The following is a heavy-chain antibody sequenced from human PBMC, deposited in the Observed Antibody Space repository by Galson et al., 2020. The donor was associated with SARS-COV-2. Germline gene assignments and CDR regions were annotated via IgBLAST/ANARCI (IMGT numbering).Heavy chain of an antibody. CDR1: GFTFSTYW. J-gene: IGHJ4*02. CDR2: INSDGSRT. Sequence: GGSLRLPCAAPGFTFSTYWMHWVRQAPGKGLVWVSRINSDGSRTTYADSVKGRFTISRDNAKNTLYLQMNSLRAEDTAVYYCLRGLTIDYWGRGTLVSVSS. D-gene: IGHD3-10*01. CDR3: LRGLTIDY. V-gene: IGHV3-74*01.